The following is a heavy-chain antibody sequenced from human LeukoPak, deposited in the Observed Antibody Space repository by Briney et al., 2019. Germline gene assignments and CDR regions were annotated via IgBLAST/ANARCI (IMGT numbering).Heavy chain of an antibody. CDR2: INHSGST. CDR3: ARAPLVGATVDDAFDI. CDR1: GGSFSGYS. D-gene: IGHD1-26*01. J-gene: IGHJ3*02. Sequence: SETLSLTCAVYGGSFSGYSWSCLRQPPGKGLEWIGEINHSGSTKYNPSLKSRVTLSVDTSKNQFSLKLSSVTAADTAVYYCARAPLVGATVDDAFDIWGQGTMVTVSS. V-gene: IGHV4-34*01.